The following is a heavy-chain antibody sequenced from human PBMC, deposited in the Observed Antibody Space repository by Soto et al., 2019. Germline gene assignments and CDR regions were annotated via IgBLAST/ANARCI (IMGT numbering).Heavy chain of an antibody. J-gene: IGHJ4*02. V-gene: IGHV4-34*01. Sequence: SETLSLTCAVYGGSFSDYYWSWIRQPPGKGLEWIGEINHSGSTNYNPSLKSRVTISVDTSKNQFSLKLSSVTAADTAVYYCARLDRYCSGGSCYWGQGTLVTVSS. D-gene: IGHD2-15*01. CDR3: ARLDRYCSGGSCY. CDR2: INHSGST. CDR1: GGSFSDYY.